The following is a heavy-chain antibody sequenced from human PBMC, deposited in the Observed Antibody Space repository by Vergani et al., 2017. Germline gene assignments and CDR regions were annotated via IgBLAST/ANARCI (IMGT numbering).Heavy chain of an antibody. CDR1: GFTFDDYA. V-gene: IGHV3-9*01. CDR2: ISWNSGSI. CDR3: AKDIQGYSSSWICAFDI. D-gene: IGHD6-13*01. Sequence: EVQLVESGGGLVQHGRSLRLSCAASGFTFDDYAMHWVRHAPGKGLELVSGISWNSGSIGYADSVKGRFTISRDNAKNSLYLQMNSLRAEDTALYYCAKDIQGYSSSWICAFDIWGQGTMVTVSS. J-gene: IGHJ3*02.